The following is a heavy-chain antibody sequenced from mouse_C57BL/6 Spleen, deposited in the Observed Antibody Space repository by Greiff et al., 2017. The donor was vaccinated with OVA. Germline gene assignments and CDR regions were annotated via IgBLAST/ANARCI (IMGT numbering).Heavy chain of an antibody. CDR1: GFTFSDYG. J-gene: IGHJ3*01. Sequence: EVNVVESGGGLVKPGGSLKLSCAASGFTFSDYGMHWVRQAPEKGLEWVAYISSGSSTIYYADTVKGRFTISRDNAKNTLFLQMTSLRSEDTAMYYCARNGYYLFAYWGQGTLVTVSA. D-gene: IGHD2-3*01. CDR3: ARNGYYLFAY. CDR2: ISSGSSTI. V-gene: IGHV5-17*01.